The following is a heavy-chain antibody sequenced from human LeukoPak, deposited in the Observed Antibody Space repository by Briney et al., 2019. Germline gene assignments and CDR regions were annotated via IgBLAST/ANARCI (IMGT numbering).Heavy chain of an antibody. J-gene: IGHJ4*02. D-gene: IGHD2-2*01. CDR1: GGSISSYY. CDR3: ARHQYQLSALDY. Sequence: PSETLSLTCTVSGGSISSYYWSWIRQPAGRGLEWIGRMSTSGSTNYNPSLKSRVTISVDTSKSQFSPNLNSVTAADTAVYYCARHQYQLSALDYWGQGTLVTVSS. V-gene: IGHV4-4*07. CDR2: MSTSGST.